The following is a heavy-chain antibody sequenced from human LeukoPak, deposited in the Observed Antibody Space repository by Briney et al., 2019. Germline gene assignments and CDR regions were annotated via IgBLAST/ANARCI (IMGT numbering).Heavy chain of an antibody. CDR2: IYYSGST. CDR3: ARVGGYNEIFDY. Sequence: SETLSRTCTVSGGSVSSGSYYWSWIRQPPGKGLEWIGYIYYSGSTNYNPSLKSRVTISVGTSKNQFSLKLSSVTAADTAVYYCARVGGYNEIFDYWGQGTLVTVSS. J-gene: IGHJ4*02. V-gene: IGHV4-61*01. D-gene: IGHD5-24*01. CDR1: GGSVSSGSYY.